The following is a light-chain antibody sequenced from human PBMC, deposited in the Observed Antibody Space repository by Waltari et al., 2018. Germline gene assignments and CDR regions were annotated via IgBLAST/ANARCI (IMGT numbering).Light chain of an antibody. V-gene: IGLV2-8*01. J-gene: IGLJ2*01. Sequence: QSALTQPPSASGSPGQSVTISCPGTSSDVGGYNYFSWYQQHPGKAPKLMIYEVSKRPSGVPDRFSGSKSGNTASLTVSGLQAEDEADYYCSSYAGSNKVFGGGTKLTVL. CDR2: EVS. CDR1: SSDVGGYNY. CDR3: SSYAGSNKV.